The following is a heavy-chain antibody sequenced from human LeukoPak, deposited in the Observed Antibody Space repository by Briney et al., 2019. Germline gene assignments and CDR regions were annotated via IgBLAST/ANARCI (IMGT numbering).Heavy chain of an antibody. CDR3: AKESAAVYGDYIDY. D-gene: IGHD4-17*01. Sequence: GGSLRLSCAASGFTFSIYAMSWVRQAPGKGLEWVSAISGSGGTTYYADSVKGRLTISRDNSKNTLYLQMNSLRAEDTAVYYCAKESAAVYGDYIDYWGQGTLVTVSS. V-gene: IGHV3-23*01. CDR2: ISGSGGTT. CDR1: GFTFSIYA. J-gene: IGHJ4*02.